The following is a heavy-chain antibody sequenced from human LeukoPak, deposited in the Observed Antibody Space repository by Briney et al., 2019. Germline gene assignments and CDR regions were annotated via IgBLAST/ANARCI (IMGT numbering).Heavy chain of an antibody. Sequence: PGGSLRLSCAASGFTFSSYAMSWVRQAPGKGVEWVSGISGSGGSTYYADSVKGRFTISRDNSKNTLYLQVNSLRAEDTAVYSCAKDPTSSSPRPDYWGQGTLVTVSS. V-gene: IGHV3-23*01. D-gene: IGHD6-6*01. CDR1: GFTFSSYA. J-gene: IGHJ4*02. CDR2: ISGSGGST. CDR3: AKDPTSSSPRPDY.